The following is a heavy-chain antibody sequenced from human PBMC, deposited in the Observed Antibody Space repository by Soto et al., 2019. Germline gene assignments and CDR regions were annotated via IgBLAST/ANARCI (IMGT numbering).Heavy chain of an antibody. D-gene: IGHD1-26*01. Sequence: EVQLVESGGGLVQPGGSLRVSCAASGFTFSSYWMYWVRQAPGKGLVWVSRINSNGISTDYADSVKGRFTISRDNAKNTLYLQMNSLRAEDTAVYYCAAGIVAANSNCFDPWGQGTLVTVSS. CDR1: GFTFSSYW. CDR2: INSNGIST. J-gene: IGHJ5*02. CDR3: AAGIVAANSNCFDP. V-gene: IGHV3-74*01.